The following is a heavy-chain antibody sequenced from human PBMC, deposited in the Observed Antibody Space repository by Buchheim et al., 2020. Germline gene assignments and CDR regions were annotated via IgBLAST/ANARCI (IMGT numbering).Heavy chain of an antibody. Sequence: QVQLQESGPGLVKPSQTLSLTCTVSGGSISSGSYYWSWIRQPAGKGLEWIGRIYTSGSTNYNPSLKSRVTISVDTSKNQFSLKLSSVTAADTAVDYCARANYYYGMDVWGQGTT. CDR3: ARANYYYGMDV. J-gene: IGHJ6*02. CDR2: IYTSGST. CDR1: GGSISSGSYY. V-gene: IGHV4-61*02.